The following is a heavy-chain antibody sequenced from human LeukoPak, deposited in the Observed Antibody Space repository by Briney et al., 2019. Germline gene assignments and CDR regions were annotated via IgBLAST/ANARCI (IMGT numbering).Heavy chain of an antibody. CDR1: GYTFTGYN. J-gene: IGHJ4*02. CDR2: INPNSGGT. CDR3: ARDAGAPTDY. D-gene: IGHD1-26*01. Sequence: ASVKVSCEASGYTFTGYNIHWVRQAPGQGLEWMGWINPNSGGTNFAQRFQGRVTMTRDTSISTAYMELSRLRSDDTAMYYCARDAGAPTDYWGQGTLVTVSS. V-gene: IGHV1-2*02.